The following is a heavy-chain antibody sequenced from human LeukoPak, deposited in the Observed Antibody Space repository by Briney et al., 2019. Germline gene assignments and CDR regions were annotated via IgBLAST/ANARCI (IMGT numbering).Heavy chain of an antibody. CDR3: ARDGVEMATIPGAFDI. Sequence: SQTLSLTCTVSGGSISSGGYYWSWIRQHPGKGLEWIGYIYYSGSTYYNPSLKGRVTISVDTSKNQFSLKLSSVTAADTAVYYCARDGVEMATIPGAFDIWGQGTMVTVSS. CDR2: IYYSGST. J-gene: IGHJ3*02. V-gene: IGHV4-31*03. CDR1: GGSISSGGYY. D-gene: IGHD5-24*01.